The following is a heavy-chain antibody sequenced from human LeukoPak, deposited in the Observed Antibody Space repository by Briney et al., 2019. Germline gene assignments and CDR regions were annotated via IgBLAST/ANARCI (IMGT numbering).Heavy chain of an antibody. J-gene: IGHJ5*02. CDR3: ARASGYAINWFDP. V-gene: IGHV6-1*01. Sequence: PSQTLSLTCAISGDSVSSNSAAWNWIRQPPLRGLEWLRRTYYRTKWYNDYAESVKSRITINPDTSKNQFSLQLNSVTPEDTAVYYCARASGYAINWFDPWGQGTLVTVSS. CDR1: GDSVSSNSAA. D-gene: IGHD5-12*01. CDR2: TYYRTKWYN.